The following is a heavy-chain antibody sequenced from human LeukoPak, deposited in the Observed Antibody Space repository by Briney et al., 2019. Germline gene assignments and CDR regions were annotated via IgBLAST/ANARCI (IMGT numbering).Heavy chain of an antibody. V-gene: IGHV4-61*02. J-gene: IGHJ4*02. D-gene: IGHD5-12*01. CDR2: ICTSGST. CDR3: ARFPTRAYSGYDWDFDY. CDR1: GGSISSGSYY. Sequence: SQTLSLTCTVSGGSISSGSYYWSWIRPPAGKGLEWISRICTSGSTNSNLSLKSRITISVDTSKNQSSLKLSSVTAADTAVYYCARFPTRAYSGYDWDFDYWGQGTLVTVSS.